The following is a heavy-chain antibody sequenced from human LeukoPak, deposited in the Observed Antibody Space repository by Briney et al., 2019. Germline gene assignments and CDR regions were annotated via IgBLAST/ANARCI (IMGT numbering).Heavy chain of an antibody. J-gene: IGHJ4*02. D-gene: IGHD6-19*01. CDR3: ARAVAGTLAFDY. CDR1: GFTFSSYW. V-gene: IGHV3-74*01. Sequence: GGSLRLSCAASGFTFSSYWMHWVRQAPGKGLVWVSRINSDGSSTSYADSVKGRFTISRDNAKNTLYLQMNSLRAEDTAVYYCARAVAGTLAFDYWGQGTLVTVSS. CDR2: INSDGSST.